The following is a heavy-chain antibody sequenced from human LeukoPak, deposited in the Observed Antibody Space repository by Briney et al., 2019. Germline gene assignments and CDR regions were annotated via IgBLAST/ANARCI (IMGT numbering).Heavy chain of an antibody. CDR1: GFTFSSYA. J-gene: IGHJ4*02. CDR3: AKDRVYYDSSGYYYVFLY. V-gene: IGHV3-23*01. Sequence: PGGSLRLSCAASGFTFSSYAMSWVRQAPGKGLEWVSAISGSGGSTYYADSVKGRFTISRDNSKNTLYLQMNSLRAEDTAVYYCAKDRVYYDSSGYYYVFLYWGQGTLVTVSS. CDR2: ISGSGGST. D-gene: IGHD3-22*01.